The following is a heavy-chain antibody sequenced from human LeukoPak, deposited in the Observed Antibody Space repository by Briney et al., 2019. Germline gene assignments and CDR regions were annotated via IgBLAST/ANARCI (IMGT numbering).Heavy chain of an antibody. D-gene: IGHD3-16*01. Sequence: PSETLSLTCTVSGGSISSSSYYWGWIRQPPGKGLEWIGSIYYSGSTYYNPSLKSRVTISVDTSKNQFSLKLSSVTAAGTAVYYCARGSYAAPFDIWGQGTMVTVSS. CDR1: GGSISSSSYY. J-gene: IGHJ3*02. CDR3: ARGSYAAPFDI. CDR2: IYYSGST. V-gene: IGHV4-39*07.